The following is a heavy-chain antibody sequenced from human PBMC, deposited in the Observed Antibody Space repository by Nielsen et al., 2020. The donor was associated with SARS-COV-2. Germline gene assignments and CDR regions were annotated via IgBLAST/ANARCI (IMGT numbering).Heavy chain of an antibody. V-gene: IGHV3-9*01. CDR2: ISWNSGSI. Sequence: GGSLRLSCAASGFTFDDYAMHWVRQAPGKGLEWVSGISWNSGSIGYADSVKGRFTISRDNAKNSPYLQMNSLRAEDTALYYCAKDIEQWLLVDGYRRFDPWGQGTLVTVSS. D-gene: IGHD6-19*01. CDR1: GFTFDDYA. CDR3: AKDIEQWLLVDGYRRFDP. J-gene: IGHJ5*02.